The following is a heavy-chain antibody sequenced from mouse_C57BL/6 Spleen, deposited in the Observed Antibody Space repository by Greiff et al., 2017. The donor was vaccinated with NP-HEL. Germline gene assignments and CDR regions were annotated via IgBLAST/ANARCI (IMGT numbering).Heavy chain of an antibody. Sequence: EVKVVESGPGMVKPSQSLSLTCTVTGYSITSGYDWHWIRHFPGNKLEWMGYISYSGSTNYNPSLKSRISITHDTSKNHFFLKLNSVTTEDTATYYCARSYGSSYSFAYWGQGTLVTVSA. D-gene: IGHD1-1*01. V-gene: IGHV3-1*01. CDR1: GYSITSGYD. CDR3: ARSYGSSYSFAY. CDR2: ISYSGST. J-gene: IGHJ3*01.